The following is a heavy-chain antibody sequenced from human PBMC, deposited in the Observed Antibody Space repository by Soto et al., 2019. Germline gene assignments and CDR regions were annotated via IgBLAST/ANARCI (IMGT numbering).Heavy chain of an antibody. J-gene: IGHJ6*02. D-gene: IGHD3-10*01. Sequence: QVQLVESGGGLVKPGGSLRLSCAASGFTFSDYYMSWIRQAPGKGLEWVSYISSSGSTIYYADSVKGRFTISRDNAKNSLYLQMNSLRAEDTAVYYCARDTLRMVRGVIKSSAGGMDVWGQGTTVTVSS. CDR2: ISSSGSTI. V-gene: IGHV3-11*01. CDR3: ARDTLRMVRGVIKSSAGGMDV. CDR1: GFTFSDYY.